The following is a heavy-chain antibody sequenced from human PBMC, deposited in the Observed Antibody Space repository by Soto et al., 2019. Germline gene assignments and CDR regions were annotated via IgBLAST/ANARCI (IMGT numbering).Heavy chain of an antibody. Sequence: SETLSLTCTVSGGSISSGSDYWCWIRQPPVKWLEWIVSIYYRGSTNYNPSLKSRVTISVDTSKNQFSLKLSSVTAADTAVYYCASYGSGRYPRFDPWGQGTLVTVSS. D-gene: IGHD3-10*01. J-gene: IGHJ5*02. V-gene: IGHV4-39*07. CDR3: ASYGSGRYPRFDP. CDR1: GGSISSGSDY. CDR2: IYYRGST.